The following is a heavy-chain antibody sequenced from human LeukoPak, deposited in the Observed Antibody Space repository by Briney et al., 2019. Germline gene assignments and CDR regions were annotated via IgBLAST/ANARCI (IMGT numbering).Heavy chain of an antibody. V-gene: IGHV3-48*01. CDR3: AKALEPDYDQPLAY. CDR2: VSGRSNTI. Sequence: PGGSLRLSCAASGFTFSSYSMNWVRQAPGKGLEWVSYVSGRSNTISYADSVKGRFTNSRDNAKNSLYLQMNSLRAEDTAVYYCAKALEPDYDQPLAYWGQGTLVTVSS. J-gene: IGHJ4*02. D-gene: IGHD3-16*01. CDR1: GFTFSSYS.